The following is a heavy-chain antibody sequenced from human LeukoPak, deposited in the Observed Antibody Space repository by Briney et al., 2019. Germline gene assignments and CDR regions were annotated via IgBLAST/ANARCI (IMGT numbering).Heavy chain of an antibody. CDR3: ARVGDDTSGYWFDP. D-gene: IGHD3-22*01. CDR2: IYHSGNT. CDR1: GYYITNGYY. V-gene: IGHV4-38-2*02. J-gene: IGHJ5*02. Sequence: KPSETLSLTCTVPGYYITNGYYWGWIRQAPGKGLEWIGLIYHSGNTYYTPSLESRVTISVDTSRNQFSLNLYSVTAADTAVYFSARVGDDTSGYWFDPWGPGTLVTVSS.